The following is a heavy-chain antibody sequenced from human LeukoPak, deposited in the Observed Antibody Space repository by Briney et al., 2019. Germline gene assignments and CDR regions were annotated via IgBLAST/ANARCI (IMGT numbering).Heavy chain of an antibody. CDR3: ARDNWGIDY. J-gene: IGHJ4*02. V-gene: IGHV3-74*01. CDR2: IRSDGTTT. CDR1: GFTFSPYL. D-gene: IGHD7-27*01. Sequence: GGSLRLSCAASGFTFSPYLMHWVRQAPGQGLVWVSHIRSDGTTTSYADSVKGRFAISRDNAKNTLYLQMNSLRAEDTAVYYCARDNWGIDYWGQGTLVTVSS.